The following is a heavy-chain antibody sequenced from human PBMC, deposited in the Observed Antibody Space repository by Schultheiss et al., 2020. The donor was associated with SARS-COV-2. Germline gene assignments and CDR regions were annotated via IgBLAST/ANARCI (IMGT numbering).Heavy chain of an antibody. CDR1: GYSFTSYW. CDR3: ARLGGGYCSSTSCYLVSYMDV. CDR2: IYPGDSDT. J-gene: IGHJ6*03. D-gene: IGHD2-2*01. V-gene: IGHV5-51*01. Sequence: GESLKISCKGSGYSFTSYWIGWVRQMPGKGLEWMGIIYPGDSDTRYSPSFQGQVTISADKSISTAYLQWSSLKASDTAMYYCARLGGGYCSSTSCYLVSYMDVWGKGTTVTVSS.